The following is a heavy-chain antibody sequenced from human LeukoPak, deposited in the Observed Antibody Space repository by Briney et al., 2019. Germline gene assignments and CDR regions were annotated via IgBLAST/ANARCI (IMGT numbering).Heavy chain of an antibody. J-gene: IGHJ3*02. V-gene: IGHV4-59*01. CDR2: IYYSGST. Sequence: PSETLSLTCTVSGGSISSYYWSWIRQPPGKGLEWIGYIYYSGSTNYNPSLKSRVTISVDTSKNQFSLKLSSVTAADTAVYYCARYMVRGVNNPPAFDIWGQGTMVTVSS. D-gene: IGHD3-10*01. CDR3: ARYMVRGVNNPPAFDI. CDR1: GGSISSYY.